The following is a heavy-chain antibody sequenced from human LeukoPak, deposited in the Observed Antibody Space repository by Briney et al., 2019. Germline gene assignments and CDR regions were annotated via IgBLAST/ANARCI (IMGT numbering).Heavy chain of an antibody. CDR2: INSDATST. Sequence: GGSLRLSCAASGFTYSNYWMHWVRQTPGKGLVWVSRINSDATSTSYADSVKGLFTISRDRAKNTLYLQMNSLRAEDTAVYYCARVTSYYYNTSGDYYFDHWGQGTLVTVSS. J-gene: IGHJ4*02. D-gene: IGHD3-22*01. CDR1: GFTYSNYW. V-gene: IGHV3-74*01. CDR3: ARVTSYYYNTSGDYYFDH.